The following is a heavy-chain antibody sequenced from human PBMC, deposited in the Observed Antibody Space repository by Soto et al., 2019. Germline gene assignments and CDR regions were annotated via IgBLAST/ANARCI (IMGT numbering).Heavy chain of an antibody. J-gene: IGHJ4*02. CDR2: IYHSGST. D-gene: IGHD6-19*01. CDR1: GGSISSSNW. CDR3: ARESSGRLQEGNLDY. V-gene: IGHV4-4*02. Sequence: QVQLQESGPGLVKPSGTLSLTCAVSGGSISSSNWWSWVRQPPGKGLEWIGEIYHSGSTNYNPSLKIRVTISVDKSKNQFSLKLSSVTAADTAVYYCARESSGRLQEGNLDYWGQGTLVTVSS.